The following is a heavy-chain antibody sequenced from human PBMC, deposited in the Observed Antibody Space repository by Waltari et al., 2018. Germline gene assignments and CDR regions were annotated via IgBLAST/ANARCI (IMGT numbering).Heavy chain of an antibody. CDR1: GFTFSSYW. Sequence: EVQLVESGGGLVQPGGSLRLSCVASGFTFSSYWMNWVRQAPGKGLVWVSRFNGDLISTSYADPLMGRFTISRDNAKITLYLQMTSLRAEDTAVYYCARERWVGNGEDYWGQGTLVTVSS. V-gene: IGHV3-74*01. CDR2: FNGDLIST. J-gene: IGHJ4*02. D-gene: IGHD1-26*01. CDR3: ARERWVGNGEDY.